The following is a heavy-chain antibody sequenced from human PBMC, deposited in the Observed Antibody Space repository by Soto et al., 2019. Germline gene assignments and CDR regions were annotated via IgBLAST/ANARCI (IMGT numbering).Heavy chain of an antibody. Sequence: ASVKVSCKASGYTLTSYDINWVRQATGQGLEWMGWMNPNSGKTGYAQRFQGRVTMTRNTSISTAYMELSSLRSEDTAVYYCARCYYGKADYYYFYMDVWGKGTTVTV. CDR2: MNPNSGKT. V-gene: IGHV1-8*01. D-gene: IGHD3-22*01. CDR1: GYTLTSYD. CDR3: ARCYYGKADYYYFYMDV. J-gene: IGHJ6*03.